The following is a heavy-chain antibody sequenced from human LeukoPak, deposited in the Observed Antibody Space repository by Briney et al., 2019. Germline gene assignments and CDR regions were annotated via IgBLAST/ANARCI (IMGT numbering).Heavy chain of an antibody. CDR3: ASGQQPWYYFDY. D-gene: IGHD6-13*01. CDR2: IGGSGTST. J-gene: IGHJ4*02. V-gene: IGHV3-23*01. Sequence: GGSLRLSCAASGFSFSSYAMGWVRQAPGKGLEWVSGIGGSGTSTYYADSVKGRFTISRDNSKNTLYLQMNSLRAEDTAVYYCASGQQPWYYFDYWGQGTLVTVSP. CDR1: GFSFSSYA.